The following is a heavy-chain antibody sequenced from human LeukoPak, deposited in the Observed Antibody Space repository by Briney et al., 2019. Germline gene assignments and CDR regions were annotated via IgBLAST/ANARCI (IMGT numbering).Heavy chain of an antibody. D-gene: IGHD3-22*01. V-gene: IGHV4-59*01. CDR1: GGSISSYY. J-gene: IGHJ3*02. CDR2: IYYSGST. Sequence: SETLSLTCTVSGGSISSYYWSWIRQPPGKGLEWIGYIYYSGSTYYNPSLRSRVTMSVDRSKNQFSLKLSSVTAADTAVYYCARSQLLPYYYDSSGYPAAAFDIWGQGTMVTVSS. CDR3: ARSQLLPYYYDSSGYPAAAFDI.